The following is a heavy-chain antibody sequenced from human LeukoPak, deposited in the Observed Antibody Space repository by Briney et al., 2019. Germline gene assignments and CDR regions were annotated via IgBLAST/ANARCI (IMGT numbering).Heavy chain of an antibody. V-gene: IGHV4-39*01. CDR3: ARHGRDYYDSSGSATEHFDY. D-gene: IGHD3-22*01. CDR1: GGSISSAGHY. CDR2: IYYTGTY. J-gene: IGHJ4*02. Sequence: SETLSLTCAVSGGSISSAGHYWGWIRQPPGKEMEWIGHIYYTGTYYHNPSLTGRVTISVDTSKNQFSLKLSSVTAADTAVYYCARHGRDYYDSSGSATEHFDYWGQGTLVTVSS.